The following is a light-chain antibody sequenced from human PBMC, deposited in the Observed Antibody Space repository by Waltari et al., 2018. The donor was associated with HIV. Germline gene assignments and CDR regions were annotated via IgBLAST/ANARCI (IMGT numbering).Light chain of an antibody. CDR3: CSYSDRRIYV. CDR2: EVK. J-gene: IGLJ1*01. CDR1: SSDVGNYDL. V-gene: IGLV2-23*02. Sequence: QSALTQPASVSGSLGQSITISCTGTSSDVGNYDLVSWYQPHPGKAPKIIIYEVKKRPPGASNRMSGSKSGNTASLTISGLQAEDESDYYCCSYSDRRIYVFGSGTRVSAL.